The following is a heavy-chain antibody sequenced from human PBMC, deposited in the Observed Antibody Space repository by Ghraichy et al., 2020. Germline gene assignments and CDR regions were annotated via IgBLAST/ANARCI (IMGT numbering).Heavy chain of an antibody. CDR2: INHSGST. CDR3: ARGGIYLDV. J-gene: IGHJ6*02. Sequence: SETLSLTCAVYGGSFSGYYWSWIRQPPGKGLEWIGEINHSGSTNYNPSLKSRVTISVDTSKNQFSLKLSSVTAADTAVYYCARGGIYLDVWGQGTTVTVSS. V-gene: IGHV4-34*01. D-gene: IGHD2-21*01. CDR1: GGSFSGYY.